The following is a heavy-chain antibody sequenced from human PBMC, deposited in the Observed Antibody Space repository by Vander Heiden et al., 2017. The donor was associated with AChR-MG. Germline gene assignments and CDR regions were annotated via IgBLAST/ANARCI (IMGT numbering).Heavy chain of an antibody. CDR3: ARDQLSVVVVAATPSTDYYYYYGMDV. V-gene: IGHV1-69*06. CDR1: GGTFSSYA. D-gene: IGHD2-15*01. CDR2: IIPIFGTA. J-gene: IGHJ6*02. Sequence: QVQLVQSGAEVKKPGSSVKVSCKASGGTFSSYAIRWVRQAPGQGLEWMGGIIPIFGTANYAQKFQGRVTITADKSTSTAYVELSSLRSEDTAVYYCARDQLSVVVVAATPSTDYYYYYGMDVWGQGTTVTVSS.